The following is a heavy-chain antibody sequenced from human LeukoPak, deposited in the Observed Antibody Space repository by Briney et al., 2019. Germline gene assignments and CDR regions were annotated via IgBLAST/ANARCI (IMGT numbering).Heavy chain of an antibody. D-gene: IGHD2-15*01. J-gene: IGHJ6*02. V-gene: IGHV1-2*02. CDR2: INPNSGGT. Sequence: ASVKVSCKASAYAFTDYYIPWVRQAPGQGLEWIGWINPNSGGTNYAQKFQGRVSMTRDTSISTAYMELSRLRSDDTAVYYCARDNCSGGSCYSAAMDVWGQGTTVTVSS. CDR3: ARDNCSGGSCYSAAMDV. CDR1: AYAFTDYY.